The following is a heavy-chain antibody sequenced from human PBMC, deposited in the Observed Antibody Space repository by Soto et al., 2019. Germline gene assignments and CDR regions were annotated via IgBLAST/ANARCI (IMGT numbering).Heavy chain of an antibody. CDR2: VWHDGEKR. CDR3: VRDWAFYYDHGHLNWFDP. J-gene: IGHJ5*02. Sequence: PGGSLSLSCAVSGFNFTSHALPWVRKPQGRGLEWVAVVWHDGEKRQYADSVKGRFTIYRDNSSDSLFLQMDGLRAEDTAIYYCVRDWAFYYDHGHLNWFDPWGQGTLVTVSS. D-gene: IGHD3-16*01. CDR1: GFNFTSHA. V-gene: IGHV3-33*01.